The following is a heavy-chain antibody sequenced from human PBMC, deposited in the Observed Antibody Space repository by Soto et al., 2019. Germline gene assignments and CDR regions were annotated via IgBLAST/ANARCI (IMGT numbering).Heavy chain of an antibody. Sequence: SETLSLTCAVYGGSFSGYYWSWIRQPPGKGLEWIGEINQSGSTNYNPSPKSRGTISVDTSKNQCSRKLSSVTAADTAVYYCARVDYYYGSGSRRYYYYGMDVWGQGTTVTVSS. CDR3: ARVDYYYGSGSRRYYYYGMDV. CDR2: INQSGST. J-gene: IGHJ6*02. V-gene: IGHV4-34*01. CDR1: GGSFSGYY. D-gene: IGHD3-10*01.